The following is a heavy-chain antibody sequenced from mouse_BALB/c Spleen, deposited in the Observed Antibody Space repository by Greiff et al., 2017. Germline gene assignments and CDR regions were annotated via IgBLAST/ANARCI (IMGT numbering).Heavy chain of an antibody. CDR3: ARYYYGSSYAMDY. J-gene: IGHJ4*01. CDR2: INPYNGDT. D-gene: IGHD1-1*01. Sequence: VQLQQSGPELVKPGASVKISCKASGYSFTGYFMNWVMQSHGKSLEWIGRINPYNGDTFYNQKFKGKATLTVDKSSSTAHMELRSLASEDSAVYYCARYYYGSSYAMDYWGQGTSVTVSS. V-gene: IGHV1-20*02. CDR1: GYSFTGYF.